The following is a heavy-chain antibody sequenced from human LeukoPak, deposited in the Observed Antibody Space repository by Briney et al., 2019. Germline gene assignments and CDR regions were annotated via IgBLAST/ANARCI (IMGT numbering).Heavy chain of an antibody. CDR2: ISSSGSV. CDR3: ARIPLGYSGAYYFDC. J-gene: IGHJ4*02. Sequence: KPSETLSLTCTVSRGSISGSIRSYYWSWLRQPPGKGLEWIGYISSSGSVNDNPSLRSRITISVDTSKNQFFLNLSSVSAADTAVYYCARIPLGYSGAYYFDCWGQGTLVTVSP. D-gene: IGHD5-12*01. CDR1: RGSISGSIRSYY. V-gene: IGHV4-4*09.